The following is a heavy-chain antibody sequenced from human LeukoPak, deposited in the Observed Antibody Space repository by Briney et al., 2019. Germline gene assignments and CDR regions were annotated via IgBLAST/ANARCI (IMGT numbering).Heavy chain of an antibody. Sequence: SETLSLTCTVSGGSISSYYWSWIRQPPGKGLEWIGYIYYSGSTNYNPSLKSRVTISVDTSKNQFSLKLSSVAAADTAVYYCARDDWSGWFDPWGQGTLVTVSS. CDR1: GGSISSYY. D-gene: IGHD2-21*01. CDR2: IYYSGST. J-gene: IGHJ5*02. V-gene: IGHV4-59*01. CDR3: ARDDWSGWFDP.